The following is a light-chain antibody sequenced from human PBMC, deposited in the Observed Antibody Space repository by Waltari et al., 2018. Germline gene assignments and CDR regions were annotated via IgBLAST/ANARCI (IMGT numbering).Light chain of an antibody. CDR1: QSVRSY. CDR2: DAS. CDR3: QQYYSNPPT. V-gene: IGKV3-11*01. J-gene: IGKJ1*01. Sequence: EIVLTQSPATLSLSPGESATLSCRASQSVRSYLAWYQQKPGQAPRLLIYDASDRATGIPARFSGSGSGTDFTLTISSLEPEDFAVYYCQQYYSNPPTFGQGTKVENK.